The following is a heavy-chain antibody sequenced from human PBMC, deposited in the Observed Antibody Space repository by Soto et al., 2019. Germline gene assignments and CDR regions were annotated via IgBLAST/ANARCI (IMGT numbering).Heavy chain of an antibody. D-gene: IGHD6-13*01. V-gene: IGHV1-18*01. CDR2: ISGYNGNT. CDR3: ARGGSSWSAEYYQH. J-gene: IGHJ1*01. CDR1: GYTFTNYG. Sequence: KVSCKASGYTFTNYGISWVRQAPGQGPEWMGWISGYNGNTKYAQTLQDRVTMTTDTSTSTVYMELRSLRSDDTAVYYCARGGSSWSAEYYQHWGQGTLVTVSS.